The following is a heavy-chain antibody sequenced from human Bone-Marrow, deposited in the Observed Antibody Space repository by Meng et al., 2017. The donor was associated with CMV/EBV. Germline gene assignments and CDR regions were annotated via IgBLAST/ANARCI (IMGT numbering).Heavy chain of an antibody. CDR2: IIPIFGTA. CDR3: ARGDNYYYGSGSYDAFDI. Sequence: TFSSYAISLVRQALGQGLEWMGGIIPIFGTANYAQKFQGRVTITTDESTSTAYMELSSLRSEDTAVYYCARGDNYYYGSGSYDAFDIWGQGTMVTVSS. V-gene: IGHV1-69*05. CDR1: TFSSYA. D-gene: IGHD3-10*01. J-gene: IGHJ3*02.